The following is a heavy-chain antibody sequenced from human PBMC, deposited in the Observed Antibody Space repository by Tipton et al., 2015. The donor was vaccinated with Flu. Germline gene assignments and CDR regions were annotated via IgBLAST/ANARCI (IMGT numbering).Heavy chain of an antibody. CDR3: ARRDYSNYVSDPKSWIDP. V-gene: IGHV4-38-2*02. D-gene: IGHD4-11*01. CDR2: IFHEGTT. Sequence: LRLSCKISGDSIRSDYYWGWIRQPPGKGLEWIGNIFHEGTTYYTSSLKSRVTISVDRSKNQFSLKVFSVTAADTDVYYCARRDYSNYVSDPKSWIDPWGKG. CDR1: GDSIRSDYY. J-gene: IGHJ5*02.